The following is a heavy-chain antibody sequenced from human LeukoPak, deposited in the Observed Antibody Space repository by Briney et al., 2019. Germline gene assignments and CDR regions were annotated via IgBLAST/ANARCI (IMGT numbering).Heavy chain of an antibody. D-gene: IGHD3-10*01. Sequence: PGGSLRLSCAASGSGFTFSSYAFNWVRQAPGKGLEWVSAISGSGGSTYYADSVKGRFTISRDNSKNTLYLQMNSLRAEDTAVYYCAKDLELTPWFGELLGNYFDYWGQGTLVTVSS. V-gene: IGHV3-23*01. CDR3: AKDLELTPWFGELLGNYFDY. CDR1: GSGFTFSSYA. J-gene: IGHJ4*02. CDR2: ISGSGGST.